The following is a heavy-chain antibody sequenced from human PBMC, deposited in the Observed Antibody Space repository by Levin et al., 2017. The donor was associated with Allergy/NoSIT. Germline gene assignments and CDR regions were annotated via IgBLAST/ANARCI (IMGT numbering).Heavy chain of an antibody. Sequence: TSETLSLTCAVYGGSFSGYYWSWIRQPPGKGLEWIGEINHSESPNYNPSLKSRVTISVDTSKNQFSLKLTSVTVADTAVYYCARYTSSWSLSAFDIWGQGTMVTVSS. J-gene: IGHJ3*02. V-gene: IGHV4-34*01. CDR3: ARYTSSWSLSAFDI. CDR1: GGSFSGYY. CDR2: INHSESP. D-gene: IGHD6-13*01.